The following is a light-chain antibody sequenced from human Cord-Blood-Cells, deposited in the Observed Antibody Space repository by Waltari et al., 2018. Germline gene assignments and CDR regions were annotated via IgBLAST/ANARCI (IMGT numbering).Light chain of an antibody. Sequence: QSALTQPASVSGSPGQSITISCTGTSSDVRSYHLVSWYQQHPGKAPKLMIYEGSKRPSGVSNRFSGSKSGNTASLTISGLQAEDEADYYCCSYAGSSTYVFGTGTKVTVL. CDR3: CSYAGSSTYV. CDR2: EGS. CDR1: SSDVRSYHL. J-gene: IGLJ1*01. V-gene: IGLV2-23*01.